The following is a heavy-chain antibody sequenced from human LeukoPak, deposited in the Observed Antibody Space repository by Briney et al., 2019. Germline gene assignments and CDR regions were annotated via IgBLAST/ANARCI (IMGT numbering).Heavy chain of an antibody. CDR2: IWYDGSKK. V-gene: IGHV3-33*08. D-gene: IGHD3-3*01. Sequence: GGSLRLSCAASGFTFSSYEMNWVRQAPGEGLEWVAVIWYDGSKKFYADSVKGRFTISRDNSKNTLYLQMNSLRVEDTAVYYCSRANFGVDTYDYWGQGTLVTVSS. CDR3: SRANFGVDTYDY. J-gene: IGHJ4*02. CDR1: GFTFSSYE.